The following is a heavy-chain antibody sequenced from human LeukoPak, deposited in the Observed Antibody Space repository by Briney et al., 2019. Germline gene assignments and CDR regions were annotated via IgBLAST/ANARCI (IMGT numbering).Heavy chain of an antibody. CDR3: ARVVVRGVIITPSYYFDY. CDR1: GGSFSGYY. J-gene: IGHJ4*02. V-gene: IGHV4-59*08. D-gene: IGHD3-10*01. CDR2: IYYSGST. Sequence: SETLSLTCAVYGGSFSGYYWSWIRQPPGKGLEWIGYIYYSGSTNYNPSLKSRVTISVDTSKNQFSLKLSSVTAADTAVYHCARVVVRGVIITPSYYFDYWGQGTLVTVSS.